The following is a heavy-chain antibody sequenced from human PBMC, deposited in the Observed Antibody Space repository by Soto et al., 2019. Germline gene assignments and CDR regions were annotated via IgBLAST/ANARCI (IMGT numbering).Heavy chain of an antibody. CDR1: GFTFRSYG. Sequence: GGSLRLSCAASGFTFRSYGMHWVRQAPGKGLEWVALIWYDGSNKYYADSVKGRFAISRDNSKNTLYLQMNSLRAEDTAVYYCARDNPPYSSSSSGWFDPWGQGTLVTVSS. CDR2: IWYDGSNK. D-gene: IGHD6-6*01. J-gene: IGHJ5*02. V-gene: IGHV3-33*01. CDR3: ARDNPPYSSSSSGWFDP.